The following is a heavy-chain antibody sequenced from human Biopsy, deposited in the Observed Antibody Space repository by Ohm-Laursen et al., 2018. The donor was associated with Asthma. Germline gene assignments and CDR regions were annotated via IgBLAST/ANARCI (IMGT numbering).Heavy chain of an antibody. CDR2: VSSDGHNK. J-gene: IGHJ3*02. CDR3: ARQSGQDNGDSSAFDT. D-gene: IGHD3-22*01. V-gene: IGHV3-30*03. CDR1: GFVFSQCG. Sequence: LRLSCAASGFVFSQCGMHWVRQGPGKGLEWVALVSSDGHNKYYEQSVKGRFTISRDNSRNRLDLQINRLTVEDSAVYFCARQSGQDNGDSSAFDTWGQGTKVAVSS.